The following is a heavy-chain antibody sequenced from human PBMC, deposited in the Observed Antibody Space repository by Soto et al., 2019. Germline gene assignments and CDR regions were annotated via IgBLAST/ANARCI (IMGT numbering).Heavy chain of an antibody. CDR2: ISYDGSNK. Sequence: QVQLVESGGGVVQPGRSLRLSCAASGYTFSSYGMHWVRQAPGKGLEWVAVISYDGSNKYYADSVKGRFTISRDNSKNTLYLQMNSLRAEDTAVYYCAKAIFRDYDSSGYYYYYYYGMDVWGQGTTVPVSS. D-gene: IGHD3-22*01. CDR3: AKAIFRDYDSSGYYYYYYYGMDV. CDR1: GYTFSSYG. V-gene: IGHV3-30*18. J-gene: IGHJ6*02.